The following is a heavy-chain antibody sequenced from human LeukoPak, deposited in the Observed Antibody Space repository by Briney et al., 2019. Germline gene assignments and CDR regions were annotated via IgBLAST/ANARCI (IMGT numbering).Heavy chain of an antibody. CDR2: IYPGDSDT. J-gene: IGHJ3*02. CDR3: ARQHTDSSGYYFNPVVSDAFDI. D-gene: IGHD3-22*01. V-gene: IGHV5-51*01. Sequence: GESLKISCKGSGYSFTSYWIGWVRQMPGKGLEWMGIIYPGDSDTRYSPSFQGQVTISADKSISTAYLQWSSLKASDTAMYYCARQHTDSSGYYFNPVVSDAFDIWGQGKMVTVSS. CDR1: GYSFTSYW.